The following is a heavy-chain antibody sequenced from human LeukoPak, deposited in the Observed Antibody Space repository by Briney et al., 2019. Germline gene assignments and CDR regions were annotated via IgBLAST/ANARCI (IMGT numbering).Heavy chain of an antibody. CDR2: IYYSGST. CDR3: ARLVAANFALDY. V-gene: IGHV4-39*01. J-gene: IGHJ4*02. D-gene: IGHD2-15*01. CDR1: GGSISSSSYY. Sequence: SETLSLTCTVSGGSISSSSYYWGWIRQPPGKGLEWIGSIYYSGSTYYNPSLKSRVTISVDTSKNQFSLKLSSVTAADTAVYYCARLVAANFALDYWGQGTLVTVSS.